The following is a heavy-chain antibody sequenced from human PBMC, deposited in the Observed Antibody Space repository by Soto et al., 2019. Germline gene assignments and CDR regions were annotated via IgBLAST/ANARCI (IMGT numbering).Heavy chain of an antibody. CDR1: GFSFSSYT. J-gene: IGHJ3*02. V-gene: IGHV3-48*01. CDR3: ASPVVVVAATDAFDI. Sequence: EVQLVESGGGLVQPGGSLRLSCAASGFSFSSYTMNWVRQAPGKGLEWISYISTSSSTIYYADSVRGRFTISRDNAKTSLYLQMNSLRAEDTAVYYCASPVVVVAATDAFDIWGQGTMVTVSS. D-gene: IGHD2-15*01. CDR2: ISTSSSTI.